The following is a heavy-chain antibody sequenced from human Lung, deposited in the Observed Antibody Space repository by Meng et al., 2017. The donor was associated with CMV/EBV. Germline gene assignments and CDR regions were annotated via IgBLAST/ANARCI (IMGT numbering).Heavy chain of an antibody. V-gene: IGHV3-30*14. Sequence: GESLKTSCAASGFTFSRYAFHWVRQAPGKGLGWVAVISFDGGTRYDADSVEGRFTITRDSSRNSLYLQLNSLRPEDTAEYYGAREYGSSSAFDYWGQGTLVTVSS. J-gene: IGHJ4*02. CDR3: AREYGSSSAFDY. CDR2: ISFDGGTR. D-gene: IGHD6-6*01. CDR1: GFTFSRYA.